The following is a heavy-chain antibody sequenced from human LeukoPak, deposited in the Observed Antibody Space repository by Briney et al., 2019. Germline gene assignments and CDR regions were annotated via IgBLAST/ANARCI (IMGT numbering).Heavy chain of an antibody. J-gene: IGHJ4*02. CDR3: AKNILTGYYTRGGEDYFDY. V-gene: IGHV3-30*18. CDR1: GFTFSSYG. CDR2: ISYDGSNK. Sequence: GGSLRLSCAASGFTFSSYGMHWVRQAPGKGLEWVAVISYDGSNKYYADSVKGRFTISRDNSKNTLYLQMNSLRAEDTAVYYCAKNILTGYYTRGGEDYFDYWGQGTLVTVSS. D-gene: IGHD3-9*01.